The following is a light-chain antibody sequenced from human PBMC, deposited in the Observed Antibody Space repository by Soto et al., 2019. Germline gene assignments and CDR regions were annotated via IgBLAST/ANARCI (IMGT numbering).Light chain of an antibody. CDR3: QQYGASPYT. V-gene: IGKV3-20*01. J-gene: IGKJ2*01. Sequence: IVLTQSPDTLSLSPGERATLSCRASQTVTSSRLAPYLAWHQHKPGQAPRLLIYGASSRATGIPDRFSGSGSGTDFTLTISSLEPEDFAVYYCQQYGASPYTFVQGTRLEIK. CDR1: QTVTSSRLAPY. CDR2: GAS.